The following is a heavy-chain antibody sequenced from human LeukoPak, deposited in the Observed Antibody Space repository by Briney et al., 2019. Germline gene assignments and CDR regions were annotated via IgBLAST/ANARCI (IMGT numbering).Heavy chain of an antibody. CDR2: IYYSGST. V-gene: IGHV4-61*01. Sequence: PTETLSLTCTVSGGSVSSGSYYWSWIRQPPGKGLEWIGYIYYSGSTNYNPSLKSRVTISVDTSKNQFSLKLSPVTAADTAVYYCARAKGDFWSGYPNWFDPWGQGTLVTVSS. CDR1: GGSVSSGSYY. CDR3: ARAKGDFWSGYPNWFDP. D-gene: IGHD3-3*01. J-gene: IGHJ5*02.